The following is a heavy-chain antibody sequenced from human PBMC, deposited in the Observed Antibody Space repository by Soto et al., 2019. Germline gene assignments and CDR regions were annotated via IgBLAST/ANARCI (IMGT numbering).Heavy chain of an antibody. CDR1: GGSISSSSYY. CDR2: IYYSGST. CDR3: ARLALTGTDRLDP. V-gene: IGHV4-39*01. Sequence: QLQLQESGPGLVKPSETLSLTCTVSGGSISSSSYYWGWIRQPPGKGLEWIGSIYYSGSTYYNPSLKSRVTISVDTSKNQFSLKLGSVTAADTAVYYCARLALTGTDRLDPWGQGTLVTVSS. D-gene: IGHD1-20*01. J-gene: IGHJ5*02.